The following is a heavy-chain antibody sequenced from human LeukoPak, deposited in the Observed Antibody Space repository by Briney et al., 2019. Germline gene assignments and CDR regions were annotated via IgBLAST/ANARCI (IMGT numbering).Heavy chain of an antibody. CDR3: ARYGDPLSYGMDV. CDR1: GGSFSGYY. J-gene: IGHJ6*02. Sequence: PSETLSLTCAVYGGSFSGYYWSWIRQPPGKGLERIGEINHSGSTNYNPSLKSRVTISVDTSKNQFSLKLSSVTAADTAVYYCARYGDPLSYGMDVWGQGTTVTVSS. V-gene: IGHV4-34*01. CDR2: INHSGST. D-gene: IGHD4-17*01.